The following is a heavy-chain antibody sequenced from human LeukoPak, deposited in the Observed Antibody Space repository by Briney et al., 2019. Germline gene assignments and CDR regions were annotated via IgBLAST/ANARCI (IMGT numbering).Heavy chain of an antibody. CDR3: ARYDVWGSYRAFDY. CDR1: GGSISSYSYY. CDR2: MYHNGST. J-gene: IGHJ4*02. D-gene: IGHD3-16*02. Sequence: SETLSLTCTVSGGSISSYSYYWGWIRQPPGKGLEWIGSMYHNGSTYYDPSLKSRVTISVDTSKNQFSLKLSSVTAADTAVYYCARYDVWGSYRAFDYWGQGTLVTVSS. V-gene: IGHV4-39*01.